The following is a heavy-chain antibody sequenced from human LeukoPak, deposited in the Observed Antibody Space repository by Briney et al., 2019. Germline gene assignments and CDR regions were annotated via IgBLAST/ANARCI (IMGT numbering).Heavy chain of an antibody. J-gene: IGHJ4*02. CDR3: ARVGGVDFWSAAPDY. Sequence: ASVKVSCKASGYTFTSYGISWVRQAPRQGLEWMGWISACNGNTNYAQKLQGRVTTTTDTSTSTAYMELRSLRSDDTAVYYCARVGGVDFWSAAPDYWGQGTLVTVSS. V-gene: IGHV1-18*01. D-gene: IGHD3-3*01. CDR1: GYTFTSYG. CDR2: ISACNGNT.